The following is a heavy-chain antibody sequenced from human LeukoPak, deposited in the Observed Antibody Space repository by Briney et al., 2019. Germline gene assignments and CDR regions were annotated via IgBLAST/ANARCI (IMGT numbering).Heavy chain of an antibody. CDR1: GFTFSDYA. CDR2: ISSSSSSM. V-gene: IGHV3-21*01. Sequence: GGSLRLSCAVSGFTFSDYAMNWVRQAPGKGLERVSSISSSSSSMYYADSVKGRFTISRDNAKNSLYLQVNSLRAEDTALYYCTREVWYDALSFDYWGQGTLVSVSS. D-gene: IGHD2-15*01. J-gene: IGHJ4*02. CDR3: TREVWYDALSFDY.